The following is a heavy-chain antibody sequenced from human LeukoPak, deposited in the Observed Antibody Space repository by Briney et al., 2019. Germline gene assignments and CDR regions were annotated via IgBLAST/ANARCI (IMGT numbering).Heavy chain of an antibody. CDR2: IIPIFGTA. CDR3: ASYYDSSGYYYQLRFTAFDI. J-gene: IGHJ3*02. CDR1: GGTFSSYA. D-gene: IGHD3-22*01. V-gene: IGHV1-69*13. Sequence: SVKVSCKASGGTFSSYAISWVRQAPGQGLEWMGGIIPIFGTANYAQKFQGRVTITADESTSTAYMELSSLRSEDTAVYYCASYYDSSGYYYQLRFTAFDIWGQGTMVTVSS.